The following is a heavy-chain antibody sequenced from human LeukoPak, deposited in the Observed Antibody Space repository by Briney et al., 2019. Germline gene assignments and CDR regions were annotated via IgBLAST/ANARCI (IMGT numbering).Heavy chain of an antibody. D-gene: IGHD2-2*01. CDR3: ATLGYCSSTSCPDDFDY. V-gene: IGHV1-24*01. CDR2: FDPEDGET. Sequence: ASVKVSCKVSGYTLTGLSMHWVRQAPGKGLEWMGGFDPEDGETIYAQKFQGRVTMTEDTSTDTAYMELSSLRSEDTAVYYCATLGYCSSTSCPDDFDYWGQGTLVTVSS. CDR1: GYTLTGLS. J-gene: IGHJ4*02.